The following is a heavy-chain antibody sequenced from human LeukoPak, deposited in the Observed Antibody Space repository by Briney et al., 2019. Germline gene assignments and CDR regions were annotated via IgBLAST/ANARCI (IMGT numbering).Heavy chain of an antibody. V-gene: IGHV5-51*01. CDR1: GYSFTSYW. J-gene: IGHJ4*02. D-gene: IGHD3-22*01. CDR3: ARQYYAYYDSSGYYIDY. Sequence: GESLKISCKGSGYSFTSYWIGWVRQMPGKGPEWMGIIYPGDSDTRYSPSFQGQVTISADKSISTAYLQWSSLKASDTAMYYCARQYYAYYDSSGYYIDYWGQGTLVTVSS. CDR2: IYPGDSDT.